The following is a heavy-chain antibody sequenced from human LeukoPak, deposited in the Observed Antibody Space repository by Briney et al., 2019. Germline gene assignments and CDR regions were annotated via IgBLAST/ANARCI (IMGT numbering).Heavy chain of an antibody. CDR3: ARANFLSCSSTSCLFEY. D-gene: IGHD2-2*01. CDR1: EYTFTDYY. V-gene: IGHV1-2*02. J-gene: IGHJ4*02. Sequence: ASVKVSCKASEYTFTDYYLHWVRQAPGQGFEWMGWINPVSGGTNYVQKFQGRVTMTRDTSISTAYMELSRLRSDDTAVYYCARANFLSCSSTSCLFEYWGQGTLVTVSS. CDR2: INPVSGGT.